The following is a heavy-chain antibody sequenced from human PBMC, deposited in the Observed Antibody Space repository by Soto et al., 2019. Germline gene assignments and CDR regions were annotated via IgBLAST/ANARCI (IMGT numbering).Heavy chain of an antibody. CDR2: INPNSGGT. J-gene: IGHJ6*02. Sequence: GASVKVSCKASGYTFTGYYMHWVRQAPGQGLEWVGWINPNSGGTNYAQKFQGWVTMTRDTSISTAYMELSRLRSDDTAVYYCAREKSIAAAGTRDYYYYGMDVWGQGTTVTVSS. CDR3: AREKSIAAAGTRDYYYYGMDV. CDR1: GYTFTGYY. D-gene: IGHD6-13*01. V-gene: IGHV1-2*04.